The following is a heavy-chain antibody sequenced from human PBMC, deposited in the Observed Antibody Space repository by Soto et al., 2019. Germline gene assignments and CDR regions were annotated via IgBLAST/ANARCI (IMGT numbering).Heavy chain of an antibody. J-gene: IGHJ4*02. D-gene: IGHD3-22*01. Sequence: QVQLVESGGGVVQPGRSLRLSCAASGFIFSSYAMHWVRQAPGKGLEWVAVISYDGTNKYYADSVKGRFTISRDNSKNPLFLQMNSLRVEDTAVYYCARGPLGYSSSLYSVDLWGQGTLVTVSS. CDR1: GFIFSSYA. CDR2: ISYDGTNK. CDR3: ARGPLGYSSSLYSVDL. V-gene: IGHV3-30-3*01.